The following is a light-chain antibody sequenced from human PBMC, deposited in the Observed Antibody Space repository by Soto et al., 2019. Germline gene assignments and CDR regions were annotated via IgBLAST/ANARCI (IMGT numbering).Light chain of an antibody. CDR2: GDN. CDR3: QSYDSSRSAGV. Sequence: QSVLTQPPSVSGAPGQRVTISCTGSSSNIGAGYDVHWYQQLPGTAPKLLIYGDNNRPSGVPDRFSGSKSGTSASLAITGLQAEDEAAYYCQSYDSSRSAGVFGGGTKLTVL. CDR1: SSNIGAGYD. V-gene: IGLV1-40*01. J-gene: IGLJ3*02.